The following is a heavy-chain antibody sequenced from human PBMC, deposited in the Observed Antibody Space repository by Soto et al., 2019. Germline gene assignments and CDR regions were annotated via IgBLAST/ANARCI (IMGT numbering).Heavy chain of an antibody. D-gene: IGHD5-12*01. J-gene: IGHJ4*02. CDR3: ARSANKTWLPHS. CDR2: INAGNGNT. Sequence: ASVKVSCKASGFSFIDYSILWVRQAPGQSLEWLGWINAGNGNTKYSHKFQDRVTITSDTSATTTYMELRSLRSEDTAVFYCARSANKTWLPHSWGAGTLVTV. CDR1: GFSFIDYS. V-gene: IGHV1-3*01.